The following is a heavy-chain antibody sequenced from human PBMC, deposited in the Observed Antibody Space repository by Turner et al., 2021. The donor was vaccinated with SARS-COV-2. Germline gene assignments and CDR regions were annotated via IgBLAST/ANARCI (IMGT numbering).Heavy chain of an antibody. CDR3: ATDYYDSSGYYYGGWFDP. V-gene: IGHV4-39*02. D-gene: IGHD3-22*01. J-gene: IGHJ5*02. CDR2: INYSGST. CDR1: GGSISSSSYY. Sequence: QLQLQESGPGLVKPSETLSLTCTVSGGSISSSSYYWGWIRQPPGKGLEWIGSINYSGSTYYNPSLKSRVTISVDTSKNQFSLKLSSVTAADTAVYYCATDYYDSSGYYYGGWFDPWGQGTLVTVSS.